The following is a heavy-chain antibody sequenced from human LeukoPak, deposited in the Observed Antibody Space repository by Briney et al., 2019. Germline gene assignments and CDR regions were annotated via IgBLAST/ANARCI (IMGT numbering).Heavy chain of an antibody. D-gene: IGHD1-26*01. CDR3: ARAPRANATTYYYYYMDV. CDR1: GFTVSSNY. CDR2: IYSGGST. Sequence: GGSLRLSCAASGFTVSSNYMSWVRQAPGKGLEWVSVIYSGGSTYYADSVKDRFTISRDNSKNTLYLQMNSLRAEDTAVYYCARAPRANATTYYYYYMDVWGKGTTVTVSS. V-gene: IGHV3-66*02. J-gene: IGHJ6*03.